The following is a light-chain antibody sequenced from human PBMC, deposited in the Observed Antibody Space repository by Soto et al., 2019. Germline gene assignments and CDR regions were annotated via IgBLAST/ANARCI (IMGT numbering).Light chain of an antibody. CDR3: DSYDSCRGGYVV. J-gene: IGLJ2*01. CDR2: DNS. Sequence: QSVLTQPPSVSGAPGQRVTISCTGSSYSAGSLYHVPWYQQRPGTAPKLLIYDNSERPSGVPDRFSGATSGISASLAITGVQAEDEDDYYCDSYDSCRGGYVVFGGGTKLTVL. V-gene: IGLV1-40*01. CDR1: SYSAGSLYH.